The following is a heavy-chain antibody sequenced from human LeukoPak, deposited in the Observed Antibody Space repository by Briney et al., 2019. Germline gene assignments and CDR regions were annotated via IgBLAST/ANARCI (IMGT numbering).Heavy chain of an antibody. J-gene: IGHJ6*02. CDR3: ARAPYYDILTGYYTHYYYYYGMDV. Sequence: ASVKVSCKASGYTFTGYYMHWVRQAPGQGLKWMGWINPNSGGTNYAQKFQGRVTMTRDTSISTAYMELSRLRSDDTAVYYCARAPYYDILTGYYTHYYYYYGMDVWGQGTTVTVSS. CDR2: INPNSGGT. V-gene: IGHV1-2*02. CDR1: GYTFTGYY. D-gene: IGHD3-9*01.